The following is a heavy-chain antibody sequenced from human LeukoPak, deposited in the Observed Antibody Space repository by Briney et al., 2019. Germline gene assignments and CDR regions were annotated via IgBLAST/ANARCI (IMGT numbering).Heavy chain of an antibody. V-gene: IGHV4-30-4*07. J-gene: IGHJ4*02. CDR1: GGSISSGGYS. D-gene: IGHD3-3*01. Sequence: SQTLSLTCAVSGGSISSGGYSWSWIRQSPGKGLEWIGYIYYSGSTNYNPSLKSRVTISVDTSKNQFPLKLTSVTAADTAVYYCARLSLWSGYFFLDYWGQGTLVTVSS. CDR2: IYYSGST. CDR3: ARLSLWSGYFFLDY.